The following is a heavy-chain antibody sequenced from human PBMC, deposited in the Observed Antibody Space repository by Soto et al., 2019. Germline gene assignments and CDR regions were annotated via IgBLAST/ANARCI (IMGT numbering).Heavy chain of an antibody. D-gene: IGHD3-3*01. CDR1: GYTLTELS. CDR2: FDPEDGET. Sequence: ASVKVSCKVSGYTLTELSMHWVRQAPGKGLEWMGGFDPEDGETIYAQKFQGRVTMTEGTSTDTAYMELSSLRSEDTAVYYCAIQGRVVSIQSSAINWFDPWGQGTLVTVSS. V-gene: IGHV1-24*01. J-gene: IGHJ5*02. CDR3: AIQGRVVSIQSSAINWFDP.